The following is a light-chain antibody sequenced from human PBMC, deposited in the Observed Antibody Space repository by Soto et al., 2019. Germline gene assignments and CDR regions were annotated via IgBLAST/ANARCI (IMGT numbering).Light chain of an antibody. J-gene: IGLJ2*01. CDR1: SSDIGKSKY. CDR3: ASQTSPNMWI. Sequence: QSVLTQPASVSGSPGQSITFPCTGTSSDIGKSKYVSWFQQLPGEAPRLIIYEVNSRPSGISDRFSGSKSGNSASLTISGLQPEDESTYYCASQTSPNMWIFGAGTKLTVL. CDR2: EVN. V-gene: IGLV2-14*01.